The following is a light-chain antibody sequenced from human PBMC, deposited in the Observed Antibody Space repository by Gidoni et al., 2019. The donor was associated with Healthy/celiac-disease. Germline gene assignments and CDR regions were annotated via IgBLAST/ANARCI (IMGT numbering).Light chain of an antibody. CDR1: QSVNSN. V-gene: IGKV3-15*01. J-gene: IGKJ1*01. Sequence: EIVITQSTDTLSVSPGERATLSCRASQSVNSNLAWYQQKPGQAPRLLIYGASTRATGIPARFSGSGSGTEFSLTISSLQSEDFAVYYCQQYNNWPPGRFGQGTKVEIK. CDR2: GAS. CDR3: QQYNNWPPGR.